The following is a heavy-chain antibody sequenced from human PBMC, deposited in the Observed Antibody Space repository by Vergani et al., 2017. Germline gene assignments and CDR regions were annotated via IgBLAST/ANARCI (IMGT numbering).Heavy chain of an antibody. V-gene: IGHV4-39*07. Sequence: QLQLQESGPGLVKPSETLSLTCTVSGGSISSSSYYWGWIRQPPGKGLEWIGSIYYSGSTYYNPSLKSRVTISVDKSKNQFSLKLSSVTAADTAVYYCASWYLGQQLDGDYYGMDVWGQGTTVTVSS. J-gene: IGHJ6*02. CDR2: IYYSGST. CDR1: GGSISSSSYY. D-gene: IGHD6-13*01. CDR3: ASWYLGQQLDGDYYGMDV.